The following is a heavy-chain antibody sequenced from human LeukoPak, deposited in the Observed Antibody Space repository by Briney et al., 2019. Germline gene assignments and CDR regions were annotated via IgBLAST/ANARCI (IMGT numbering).Heavy chain of an antibody. J-gene: IGHJ6*03. CDR2: IIPIFGTA. V-gene: IGHV1-69*13. Sequence: SVKVSCKASGGTFSSYAISWVRQAPGQGLEWMGGIIPIFGTANYAQKFQGRVTITADESTSTAYMELSSLRSEDTAVYYCARNLEKAVAAPPGNTSSVRAVGEKGPTVPVPS. CDR3: ARNLEKAVAAPPGNTSSVRAV. CDR1: GGTFSSYA. D-gene: IGHD6-19*01.